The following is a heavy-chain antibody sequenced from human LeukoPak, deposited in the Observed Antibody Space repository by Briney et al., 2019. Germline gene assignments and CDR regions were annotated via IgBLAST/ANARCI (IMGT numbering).Heavy chain of an antibody. CDR2: IYYSGST. Sequence: LRLSCAASGFTFDDYAMHWVRQAPGKGLEWIGYIYYSGSTNYNPSLKSRVTISVDTSKNQFSLKLSSVTAADTAVYYCARHEDSSGYYSAEYFQHWGQGTLVTVSS. V-gene: IGHV4-59*08. CDR1: GFTFDDYA. J-gene: IGHJ1*01. CDR3: ARHEDSSGYYSAEYFQH. D-gene: IGHD3-22*01.